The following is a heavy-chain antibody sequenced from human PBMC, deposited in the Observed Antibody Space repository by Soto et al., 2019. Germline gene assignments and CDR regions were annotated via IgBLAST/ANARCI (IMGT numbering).Heavy chain of an antibody. J-gene: IGHJ6*03. CDR3: ARGAWSGYTIYYYYYMDV. V-gene: IGHV3-33*01. CDR2: IWYDGSNK. Sequence: PGGSLRLSCAASGFTFSSYGMHWVRQAPGKGLEWVAVIWYDGSNKYYADSVKGRFTISRDNSKNTLYLQMNSLRAEDTAVYYCARGAWSGYTIYYYYYMDVWGKGTTVTVSS. CDR1: GFTFSSYG. D-gene: IGHD3-3*01.